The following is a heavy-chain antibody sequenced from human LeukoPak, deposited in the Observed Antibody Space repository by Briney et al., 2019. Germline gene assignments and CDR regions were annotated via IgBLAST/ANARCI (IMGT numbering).Heavy chain of an antibody. CDR3: ARERAEPLFDY. J-gene: IGHJ4*02. V-gene: IGHV1-18*01. D-gene: IGHD1-14*01. Sequence: GSAKDSCMDSGYTPSSYGTSWGPHTPGQGVESRGWISAYNGNTNYAQKLQGRVTMTTDTSASTAYMELRSLRSDDTAVYYCARERAEPLFDYWGQGTLVTVSS. CDR1: GYTPSSYG. CDR2: ISAYNGNT.